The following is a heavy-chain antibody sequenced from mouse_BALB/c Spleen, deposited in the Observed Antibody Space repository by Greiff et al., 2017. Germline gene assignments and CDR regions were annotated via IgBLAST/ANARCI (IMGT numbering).Heavy chain of an antibody. CDR2: ISSGGGST. V-gene: IGHV5-12-1*01. D-gene: IGHD2-3*01. Sequence: EVKLVESGGGLVKPGGSLKLSCAASGFAFSSYDMSWVRQTPEERLEWVAYISSGGGSTYYPDTVKGRYTISRDNAKNTLYLQMSSLKSEDTAMDYCARHGGTYDPYAMDYWGQGTSVTVAS. CDR3: ARHGGTYDPYAMDY. J-gene: IGHJ4*01. CDR1: GFAFSSYD.